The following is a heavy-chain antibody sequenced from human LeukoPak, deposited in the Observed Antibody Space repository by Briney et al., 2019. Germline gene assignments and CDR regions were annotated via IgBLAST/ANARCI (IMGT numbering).Heavy chain of an antibody. CDR2: IRYDGSNK. CDR3: AKGLMVRGVIGFDY. D-gene: IGHD3-10*01. Sequence: GGSLRLSCAASGFTFSSYGMHWVRQAPGKGLEWVAFIRYDGSNKYYADSVKGRFTISRDNSKNTLYLQMNSLRAEDTAVYYCAKGLMVRGVIGFDYWGQGTLVTVSS. V-gene: IGHV3-30*02. CDR1: GFTFSSYG. J-gene: IGHJ4*02.